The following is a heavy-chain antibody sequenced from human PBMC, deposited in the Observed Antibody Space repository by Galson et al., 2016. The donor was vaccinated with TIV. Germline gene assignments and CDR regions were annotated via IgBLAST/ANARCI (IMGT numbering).Heavy chain of an antibody. D-gene: IGHD1-20*01. J-gene: IGHJ5*02. CDR2: VDPDDDET. CDR1: GYTFSDYH. V-gene: IGHV1-69-2*01. CDR3: ARDFNWNDGVFDP. Sequence: VKVSCKVSGYTFSDYHMHWVQQAPGKGLEWLGRVDPDDDETIYSEKFQGRITITADTSTDTVYLEVGSLRSEDTAIYYCARDFNWNDGVFDPWGQGSLVTVSS.